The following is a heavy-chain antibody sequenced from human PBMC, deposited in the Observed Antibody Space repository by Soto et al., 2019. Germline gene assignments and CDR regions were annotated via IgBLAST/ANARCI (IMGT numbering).Heavy chain of an antibody. Sequence: PWGSLRLSCAASGFNFNTYWIGWVRQAPGKGLEWVANIKQDGSEKYYGDSVRGRFTISRDNANNSLYLHMNSVRAEDTAVYFCARDRNVVVPAAIPYVDVWGQGTTVTVSS. CDR1: GFNFNTYW. D-gene: IGHD2-15*01. J-gene: IGHJ6*02. V-gene: IGHV3-7*03. CDR3: ARDRNVVVPAAIPYVDV. CDR2: IKQDGSEK.